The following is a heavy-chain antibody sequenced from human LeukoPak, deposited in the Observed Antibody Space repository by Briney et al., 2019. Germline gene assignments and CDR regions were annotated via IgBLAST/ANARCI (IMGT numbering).Heavy chain of an antibody. CDR2: IYYSGGT. CDR3: ARSQATNYYDSSVYYHSSYWCFDL. CDR1: GGSFSSYY. J-gene: IGHJ2*01. Sequence: RPSETLSLTCTVSGGSFSSYYWSWIRQPPGKGLEWIGYIYYSGGTKYNPSLRSRVTISEDTSKNQFSLKLNSVTAADTGVYYCARSQATNYYDSSVYYHSSYWCFDLWGRGTLVTLSS. V-gene: IGHV4-59*01. D-gene: IGHD3-22*01.